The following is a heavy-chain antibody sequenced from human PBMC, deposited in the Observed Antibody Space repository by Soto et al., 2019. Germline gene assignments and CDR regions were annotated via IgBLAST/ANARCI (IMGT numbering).Heavy chain of an antibody. J-gene: IGHJ4*02. CDR3: ARNADSFMYYFDY. V-gene: IGHV4-59*01. Sequence: PSETLSLTCTVSGGSINGFSLNWFRQPPGKGLEWIGHIYYSGSTNYNPSLQSRVTISLDTSKNQFSLKLNSVTAADTAVYYCARNADSFMYYFDYWGQGTQVTVS. CDR2: IYYSGST. CDR1: GGSINGFS. D-gene: IGHD2-21*02.